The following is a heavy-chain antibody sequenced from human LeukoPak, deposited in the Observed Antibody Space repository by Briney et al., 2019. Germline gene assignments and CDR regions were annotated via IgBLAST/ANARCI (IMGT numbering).Heavy chain of an antibody. D-gene: IGHD3-10*01. V-gene: IGHV3-48*02. J-gene: IGHJ4*02. CDR2: ISGSSSSSDGGAT. CDR3: ARSYYGSGSPIPDY. Sequence: GGSLRLSCTASGFTFRTYSMNWVRQAPGRGLEWVSYISGSSSSSDGGATQYADSVKGRFTISRDNAKNSLYLQMNSLRDEDTAVYYCARSYYGSGSPIPDYWGQGTLVTVSS. CDR1: GFTFRTYS.